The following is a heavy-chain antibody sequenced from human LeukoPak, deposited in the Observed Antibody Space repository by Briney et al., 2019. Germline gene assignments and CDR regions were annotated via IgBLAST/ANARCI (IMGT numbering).Heavy chain of an antibody. V-gene: IGHV3-33*08. Sequence: GRSLRLSCAASGFTFSTYGMHWVRQAPGKGLEWVAVIWYDGSNKYYADSVKGRFTISRDNSKNTLYLQMNSLRAEDTAVYYCARDTYCGGDCYSGEENDAFDIWGQGTMVTVSS. CDR1: GFTFSTYG. CDR2: IWYDGSNK. CDR3: ARDTYCGGDCYSGEENDAFDI. J-gene: IGHJ3*02. D-gene: IGHD2-21*02.